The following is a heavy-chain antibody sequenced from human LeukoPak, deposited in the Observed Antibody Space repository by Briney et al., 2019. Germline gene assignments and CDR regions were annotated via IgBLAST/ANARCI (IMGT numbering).Heavy chain of an antibody. D-gene: IGHD3-22*01. V-gene: IGHV1-8*01. CDR3: ARGAVYDSSGYRIYYYYGLDV. CDR2: MNPNSGNT. J-gene: IGHJ6*02. Sequence: ASVKVSCKASGYTFTSYDINWLRQATGQGLEWMGWMNPNSGNTGYAQKFQGRVTMTRNTSISTAYMELSSLRSEDTAVYYCARGAVYDSSGYRIYYYYGLDVWGQGTTVTVSS. CDR1: GYTFTSYD.